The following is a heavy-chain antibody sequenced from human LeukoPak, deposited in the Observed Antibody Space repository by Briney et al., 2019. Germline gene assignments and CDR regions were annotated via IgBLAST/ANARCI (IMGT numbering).Heavy chain of an antibody. J-gene: IGHJ5*02. D-gene: IGHD3-10*01. CDR1: GFTFSSYS. CDR2: IANDGKTT. V-gene: IGHV3-30*18. Sequence: GGSLRLSCAASGFTFSSYSMNWVRQAPGKGLEWVAVIANDGKTTYYADSVKGRFTISRDNSKNTLYLQMYSLRAEDTAVYYCTKEGLPSGSSWSAWFDPWGQGTLVTVSS. CDR3: TKEGLPSGSSWSAWFDP.